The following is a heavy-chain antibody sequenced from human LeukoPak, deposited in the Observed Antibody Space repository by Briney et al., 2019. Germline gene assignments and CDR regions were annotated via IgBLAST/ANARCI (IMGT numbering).Heavy chain of an antibody. V-gene: IGHV4-34*01. Sequence: PSETLSLTCAVYGGSFSGYYWSWIRQPPGKGLEWIGEINHSGSTNYNPSLKSRVTISVDTSKNQFSLRLSSVTAADTAVYYCARGQKGSNRFQQSYRGQGTLVTVSS. CDR1: GGSFSGYY. CDR2: INHSGST. J-gene: IGHJ4*02. CDR3: ARGQKGSNRFQQSY. D-gene: IGHD6-13*01.